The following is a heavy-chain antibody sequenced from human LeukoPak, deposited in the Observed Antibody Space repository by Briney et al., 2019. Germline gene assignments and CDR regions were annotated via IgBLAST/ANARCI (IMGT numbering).Heavy chain of an antibody. J-gene: IGHJ3*02. CDR3: ARSEYSYGADAFDI. V-gene: IGHV4-59*01. CDR2: IYYTGST. CDR1: GGSISSYY. Sequence: SETLSLTCTVSGGSISSYYWSWIRQPPGEGLEWVGYIYYTGSTNYSPSLKSRVTISVDTSKNQFSLKLSSVTAADTAVYSCARSEYSYGADAFDIWGQGTMVTVSS. D-gene: IGHD5-18*01.